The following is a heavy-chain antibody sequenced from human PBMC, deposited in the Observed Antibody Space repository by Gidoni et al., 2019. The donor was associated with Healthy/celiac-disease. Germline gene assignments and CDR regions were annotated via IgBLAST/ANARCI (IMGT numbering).Heavy chain of an antibody. D-gene: IGHD1-1*01. CDR3: RNWNPLYAFDI. CDR2: IKSKTDGGTT. V-gene: IGHV3-15*01. Sequence: EVQLVESGGGLVKPGGSLRLSCAASGFTFSNAWMSWVRQAPGKGLEWVGRIKSKTDGGTTDYAAPVKGRFTISRDDSKNTLYLQMNSLKTEDTAVYYCRNWNPLYAFDIWGQGTMVTVSS. J-gene: IGHJ3*02. CDR1: GFTFSNAW.